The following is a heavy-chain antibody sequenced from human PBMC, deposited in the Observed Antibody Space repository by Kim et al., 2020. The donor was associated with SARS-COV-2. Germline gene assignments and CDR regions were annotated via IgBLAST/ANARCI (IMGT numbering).Heavy chain of an antibody. CDR3: ARVSPGLWANWFDP. CDR2: IYYSGST. D-gene: IGHD3-16*01. V-gene: IGHV4-31*03. J-gene: IGHJ5*02. CDR1: GGSISSGGYY. Sequence: SETLSLTCTVSGGSISSGGYYWSWIRQHPGKGLEWIGYIYYSGSTYYNPSLKSRVTISVDTSKNQFSLKLSSVTAADTAEYYCARVSPGLWANWFDPWGQGTLVTVSS.